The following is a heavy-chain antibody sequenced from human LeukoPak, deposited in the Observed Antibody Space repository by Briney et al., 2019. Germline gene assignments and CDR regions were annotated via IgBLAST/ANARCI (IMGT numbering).Heavy chain of an antibody. CDR2: IRTTAEGAKYA. V-gene: IGHV3-48*02. Sequence: GGSPRDSPATSGFSFTDYPMNWVRQAPGKGLEWISNIRTTAEGAKYAYYADSVKGRVTISRDDGKNTLYLHMNSLRDDDTAVYYCAKNQRYAFHFWGQGILVTVSS. D-gene: IGHD3-9*01. J-gene: IGHJ1*01. CDR1: GFSFTDYP. CDR3: AKNQRYAFHF.